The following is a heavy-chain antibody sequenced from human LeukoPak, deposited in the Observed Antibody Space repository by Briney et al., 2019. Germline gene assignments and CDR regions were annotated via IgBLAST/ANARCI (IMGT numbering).Heavy chain of an antibody. D-gene: IGHD3-10*01. Sequence: GGSLRLSCAASGFTFSTYTMNWVRQAPGKGLEWVSSITISSRYIYYADSVKGRFTISRDNAKNSLFLHMNSLRAEDTAVYYCAREDASGGYYRSLDYRGQGTLVTVSS. CDR2: ITISSRYI. CDR1: GFTFSTYT. J-gene: IGHJ4*02. V-gene: IGHV3-21*01. CDR3: AREDASGGYYRSLDY.